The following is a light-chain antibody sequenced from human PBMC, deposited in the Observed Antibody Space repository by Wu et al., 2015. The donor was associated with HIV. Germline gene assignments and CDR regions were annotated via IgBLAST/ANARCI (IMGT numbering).Light chain of an antibody. CDR2: GAS. Sequence: EIVLTQSPGTLSLSPGERATLSCRASQSVSSNSLAWYQQKPGQAPSLLIYGASSRATGIPDRFSGSGSGTDFTLTISRLESEDFAVYYCQQYGSSPRTFGQGTKVESK. J-gene: IGKJ1*01. CDR1: QSVSSNS. CDR3: QQYGSSPRT. V-gene: IGKV3-20*01.